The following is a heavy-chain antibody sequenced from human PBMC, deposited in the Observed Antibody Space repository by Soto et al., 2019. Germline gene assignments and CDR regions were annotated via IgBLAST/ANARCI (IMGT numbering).Heavy chain of an antibody. J-gene: IGHJ6*02. CDR2: IVGSGGST. CDR3: AKFGVSLPGASAICMDF. CDR1: GFTFSNYA. Sequence: GGSLRLSCTASGFTFSNYAFTWVRQAPGKGLEWVASIVGSGGSTYDADSVKGRFTISRDNSKSTLFLQMNNLRAEDAAVYYCAKFGVSLPGASAICMDFSGPAPMAT. V-gene: IGHV3-23*01. D-gene: IGHD3-16*01.